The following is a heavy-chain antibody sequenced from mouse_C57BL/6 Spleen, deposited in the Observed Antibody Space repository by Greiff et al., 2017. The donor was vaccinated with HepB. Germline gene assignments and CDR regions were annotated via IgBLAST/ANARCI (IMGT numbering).Heavy chain of an antibody. CDR1: GYTFTSYG. Sequence: QVQLQQSGAELARPGASVKLSCKASGYTFTSYGISWVKQRTGQGLEWIGEIYPRSGNTYYNEKFKGKATLTADKSSSTAYMELRSLASEDSAVYFCARGGSKGGYYFDYWGQGTTLTVSS. V-gene: IGHV1-81*01. CDR2: IYPRSGNT. J-gene: IGHJ2*01. CDR3: ARGGSKGGYYFDY. D-gene: IGHD1-1*01.